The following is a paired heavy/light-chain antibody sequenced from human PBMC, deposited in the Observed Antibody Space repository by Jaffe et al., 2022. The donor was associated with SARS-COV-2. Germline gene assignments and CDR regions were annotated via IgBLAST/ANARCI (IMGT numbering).Heavy chain of an antibody. CDR2: MYTSGNT. CDR3: ARDLGAVGYYYGMDV. CDR1: GGSISSGSYY. V-gene: IGHV4-61*02. J-gene: IGHJ6*02. D-gene: IGHD3-16*01. Sequence: QVQLQESGPGLVKPSQTLSLTCTVSGGSISSGSYYWSWIRQPAGKGLEWIGRMYTSGNTNYNPSLKSRVTISVDTSKNQFSLKLSSVTAADTAVYYCARDLGAVGYYYGMDVWGQGTTVTVSS.
Light chain of an antibody. V-gene: IGKV1-12*01. CDR2: AAS. CDR3: QQANSFPDT. CDR1: QGISSW. Sequence: DIQMTQSPSSVSASVGDRVTITCRASQGISSWLAWYQQKPGKAPKLLIYAASSLQSGVPSRFSGSGSGTDFTLTISSLQPEDSATYYCQQANSFPDTFGQGTKLEIK. J-gene: IGKJ2*01.